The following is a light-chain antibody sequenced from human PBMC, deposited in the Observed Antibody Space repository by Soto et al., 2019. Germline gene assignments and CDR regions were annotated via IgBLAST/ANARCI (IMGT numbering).Light chain of an antibody. V-gene: IGKV4-1*01. CDR1: QSGLYSSKNKNY. CDR3: QQYYSTLIT. J-gene: IGKJ5*01. CDR2: WAS. Sequence: DIVMTQSPDSQAVTLGERATLNCKSSQSGLYSSKNKNYLGWSQQKPGQVPKLLIYWASTRESGVPDRFSGSGSGTNFTLTISSLQAEDVAVYYCQQYYSTLITFGQGTRLEIK.